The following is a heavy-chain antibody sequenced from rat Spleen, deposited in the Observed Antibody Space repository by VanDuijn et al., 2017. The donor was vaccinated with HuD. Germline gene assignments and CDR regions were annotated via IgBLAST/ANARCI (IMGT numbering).Heavy chain of an antibody. Sequence: EVQLVESGGGLVQPGRSLKLSCAASGFTFSNYGMHWIRQAPTKGLEWVATISSDGGGIYYPDSVQGRFTISRHNAKSTLYLQMDSLRSEDTATYYCVRLRYNPFDYWGQGVMVTVSS. J-gene: IGHJ2*01. CDR1: GFTFSNYG. CDR2: ISSDGGGI. CDR3: VRLRYNPFDY. D-gene: IGHD1-5*01. V-gene: IGHV5-29*01.